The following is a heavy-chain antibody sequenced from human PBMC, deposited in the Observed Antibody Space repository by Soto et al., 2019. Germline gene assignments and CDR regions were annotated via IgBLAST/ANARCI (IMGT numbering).Heavy chain of an antibody. CDR3: ARSICSGGSCYPATDY. J-gene: IGHJ4*02. V-gene: IGHV5-51*01. CDR2: IYPGDSDT. CDR1: GYSFTSYW. D-gene: IGHD2-15*01. Sequence: GESLKISCKGSGYSFTSYWIGWVRQMPGKGLEWMGIIYPGDSDTRYSPSFQGQVTISADKSISTAYLQWSSLKASDTAMYYCARSICSGGSCYPATDYWRQGTLVPVSS.